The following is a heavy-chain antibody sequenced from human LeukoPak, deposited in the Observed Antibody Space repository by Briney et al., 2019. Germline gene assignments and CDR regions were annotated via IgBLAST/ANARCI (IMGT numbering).Heavy chain of an antibody. D-gene: IGHD3-10*01. V-gene: IGHV4-30-4*01. J-gene: IGHJ4*02. CDR2: IYYSGST. Sequence: SETLSLTCTVSGGSISSGDYYWSWIRQPPGKGLEWIGYIYYSGSTYYNPSLKSRVTMSVDTSKNQFSLKLSSVTAADTAVYYCARAASLGFGELLDYWGQGTLVTVSS. CDR3: ARAASLGFGELLDY. CDR1: GGSISSGDYY.